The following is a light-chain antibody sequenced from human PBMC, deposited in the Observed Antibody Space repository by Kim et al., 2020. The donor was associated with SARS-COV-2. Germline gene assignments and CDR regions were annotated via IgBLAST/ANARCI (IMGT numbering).Light chain of an antibody. J-gene: IGKJ2*01. V-gene: IGKV1-39*01. Sequence: DIQMTQSPSSLSASVGDSVTISCRASQSITSHLNWYQHKLGKAPKLLIYAASSLQSGVPSRFSGSGSGTDFTLTISSLQPEDFATYFCQQTYSTPRYTFGQGTKLEI. CDR1: QSITSH. CDR3: QQTYSTPRYT. CDR2: AAS.